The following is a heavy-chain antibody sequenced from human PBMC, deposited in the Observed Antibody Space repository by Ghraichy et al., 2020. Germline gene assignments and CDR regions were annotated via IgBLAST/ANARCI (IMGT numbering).Heavy chain of an antibody. V-gene: IGHV4-34*01. J-gene: IGHJ6*02. CDR3: ASRGTRVVVPAVDYYYYGMDV. Sequence: SETLSLTCAVYGGSFSGYYWSWIRQPPGKGLEWIGEINHSGSTNYNPSLKSRVTISVDTSKNQFSLKLSSVTAADTAVYYCASRGTRVVVPAVDYYYYGMDVWGQGTTVTVSS. CDR1: GGSFSGYY. CDR2: INHSGST. D-gene: IGHD2-2*01.